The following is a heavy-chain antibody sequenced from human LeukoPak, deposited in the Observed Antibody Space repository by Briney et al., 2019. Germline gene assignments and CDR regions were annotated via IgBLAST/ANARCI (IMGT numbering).Heavy chain of an antibody. J-gene: IGHJ4*02. D-gene: IGHD3-22*01. CDR1: GYTFNTYG. V-gene: IGHV1-18*01. Sequence: ASVKVSCKPYGYTFNTYGITWVRQAPGQGLEWMRWISPYNGNTNYAQKFQGRVTMTTDTSTSTAYMELRSLRSDDTAVYYCARGPHERSGYPDDWGQGTLVTVSS. CDR2: ISPYNGNT. CDR3: ARGPHERSGYPDD.